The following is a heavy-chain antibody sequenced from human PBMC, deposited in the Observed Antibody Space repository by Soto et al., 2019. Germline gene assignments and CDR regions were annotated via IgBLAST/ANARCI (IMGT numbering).Heavy chain of an antibody. CDR1: GFTFSSYG. V-gene: IGHV3-30*18. CDR2: ISYDGSNK. D-gene: IGHD1-20*01. Sequence: GGSLRLSCAASGFTFSSYGMHWVRQAPGKGLEWVAVISYDGSNKYYADSVKGRFTISRDNSKNTLYLQMNSLRVEDTAVYYCAKDMKYNWNDDDYWGHGILVTVSS. J-gene: IGHJ4*01. CDR3: AKDMKYNWNDDDY.